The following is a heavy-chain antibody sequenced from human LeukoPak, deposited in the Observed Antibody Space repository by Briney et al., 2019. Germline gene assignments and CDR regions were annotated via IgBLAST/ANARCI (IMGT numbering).Heavy chain of an antibody. CDR3: AKVHVVPAAPNNYYFDY. Sequence: GGSLRLSCAASGFTFTSYAMSWVRQAPGKGLEWVSAISGSGGSTYYADSVKGRFTISRDNSKNTLYLQMNSLRAEDTAVYYCAKVHVVPAAPNNYYFDYWGQGTLVTVSS. CDR2: ISGSGGST. CDR1: GFTFTSYA. D-gene: IGHD2-2*01. J-gene: IGHJ4*02. V-gene: IGHV3-23*01.